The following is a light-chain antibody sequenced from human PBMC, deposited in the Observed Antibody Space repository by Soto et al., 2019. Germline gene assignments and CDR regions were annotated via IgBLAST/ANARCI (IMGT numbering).Light chain of an antibody. CDR2: KVS. CDR1: QSLVYSDGNTY. J-gene: IGKJ4*01. Sequence: DVVMTQSPLSLPVTLGQPASISCRSSQSLVYSDGNTYLNWFQQRPGQSTRRLIYKVSNRDSGVPDRFSGSGSGTDFTLKISRVEAEDVGVYYCMQCTRWPPSLNFGGGTKVEIK. V-gene: IGKV2-30*01. CDR3: MQCTRWPPSLN.